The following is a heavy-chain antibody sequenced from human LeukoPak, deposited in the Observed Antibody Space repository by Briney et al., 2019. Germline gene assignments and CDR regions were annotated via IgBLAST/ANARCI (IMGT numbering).Heavy chain of an antibody. J-gene: IGHJ3*02. V-gene: IGHV3-30*03. CDR1: GFTFSSYS. CDR2: ISYDGSKN. Sequence: GGSLRLSCAASGFTFSSYSMNWVRQAPGKGLEWVAVISYDGSKNSYADSVKGRFTISRDNSKNTLNLQMNSLRAEDTAVYYCARDYRSYSYGRGALDIWGQGTMVTVSS. CDR3: ARDYRSYSYGRGALDI. D-gene: IGHD5-18*01.